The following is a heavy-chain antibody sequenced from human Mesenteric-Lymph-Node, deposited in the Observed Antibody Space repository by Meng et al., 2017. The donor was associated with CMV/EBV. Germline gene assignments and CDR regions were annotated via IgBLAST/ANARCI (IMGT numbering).Heavy chain of an antibody. CDR3: ARGVVPTAEGGDWFDP. D-gene: IGHD2-2*01. CDR2: IYYSGST. J-gene: IGHJ5*02. CDR1: GGSISSYY. V-gene: IGHV4-59*01. Sequence: GSLRLSCTVSGGSISSYYWSWIRQPPGKGLEWIGYIYYSGSTNYNPSLKSRVTISVDTSKNQFSLKLSSVTAADTAVYYCARGVVPTAEGGDWFDPWGQGTLVTVSS.